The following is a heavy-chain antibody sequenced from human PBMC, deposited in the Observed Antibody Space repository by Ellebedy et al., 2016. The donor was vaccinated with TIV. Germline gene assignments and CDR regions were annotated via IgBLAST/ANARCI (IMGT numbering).Heavy chain of an antibody. V-gene: IGHV5-51*01. CDR3: ARLSGGWYGPPYYFDS. J-gene: IGHJ4*02. Sequence: GGSLRLSCKGSGSSFTNYWIGWVRQMPGKGLEWMGIIYPGDSDTRYSPSFQGQVTISADKSIRTAYLQWSSLKASDTAMYYCARLSGGWYGPPYYFDSWGQGTLVTVSS. D-gene: IGHD6-19*01. CDR1: GSSFTNYW. CDR2: IYPGDSDT.